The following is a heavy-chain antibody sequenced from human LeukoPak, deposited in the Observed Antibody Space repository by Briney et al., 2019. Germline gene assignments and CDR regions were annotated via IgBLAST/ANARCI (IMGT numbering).Heavy chain of an antibody. D-gene: IGHD3-22*01. CDR3: ARLLWYYYDSSGYYSPHFDY. V-gene: IGHV1-18*01. J-gene: IGHJ4*02. Sequence: ASVTVSFKASGYTFTSCGISWVRQAPGQGLEWMGWISAYNGNTNYAQKLQGRVTMTTDTSTSTAYMELRSLRSDDTAVYYCARLLWYYYDSSGYYSPHFDYWGQGTLVTVSS. CDR1: GYTFTSCG. CDR2: ISAYNGNT.